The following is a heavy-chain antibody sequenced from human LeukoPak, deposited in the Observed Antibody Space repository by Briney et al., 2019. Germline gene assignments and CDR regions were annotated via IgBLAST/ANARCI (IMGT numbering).Heavy chain of an antibody. J-gene: IGHJ4*02. D-gene: IGHD6-6*01. CDR2: INWSGGST. V-gene: IGHV3-20*04. Sequence: GGSLRLSCAASGFTFDDNGMSWVRQAPGKGLEWVSGINWSGGSTGYADSVKGRFTISRDNAKNSLYLQMNSLRAEDTALYYCARAYSSSSFFDYWGQGTLVTVSS. CDR1: GFTFDDNG. CDR3: ARAYSSSSFFDY.